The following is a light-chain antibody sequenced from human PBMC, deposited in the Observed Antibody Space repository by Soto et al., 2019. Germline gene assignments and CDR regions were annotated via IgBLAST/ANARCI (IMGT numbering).Light chain of an antibody. Sequence: DIVMTQSPDSLAVSLGERATINCKSSQSVSYSSTNNNFLAWYQQKPGQPPKLLIYWASTRESGVPDRFSGSGSGTDFTLTISSLQAEDVAVYYCQQYYSSPPSFGQGTKLEIK. J-gene: IGKJ2*01. CDR1: QSVSYSSTNNNF. V-gene: IGKV4-1*01. CDR3: QQYYSSPPS. CDR2: WAS.